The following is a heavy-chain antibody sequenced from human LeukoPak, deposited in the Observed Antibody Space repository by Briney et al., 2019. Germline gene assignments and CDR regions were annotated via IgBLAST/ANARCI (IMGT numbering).Heavy chain of an antibody. D-gene: IGHD3-22*01. V-gene: IGHV1-3*01. CDR3: ARSSLTPRDSSGYYRPPYYFDY. CDR2: INAGNGNT. Sequence: ASVKVSCKASGYTFTSYAMHWVRQAPGQRLEWMGWINAGNGNTKYSQKFQGRVTITRDTSASTAYMELSSLRSEDTAVYYCARSSLTPRDSSGYYRPPYYFDYWGQGTLVTVSS. CDR1: GYTFTSYA. J-gene: IGHJ4*02.